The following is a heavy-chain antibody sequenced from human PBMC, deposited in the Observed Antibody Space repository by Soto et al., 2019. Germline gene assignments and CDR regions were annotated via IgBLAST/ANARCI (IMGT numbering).Heavy chain of an antibody. J-gene: IGHJ5*02. V-gene: IGHV4-30-4*01. CDR1: GGSISSGDYY. CDR3: ARVAGYSINWSDP. Sequence: SETLSLTCTVSGGSISSGDYYWSWIRQPPGKGLEWIGYIYYSGSTYYNPSLKSRVTISVDTSKNQFSLKLSSVTAADTAVYYCARVAGYSINWSDPWGQGTLVTVSS. D-gene: IGHD4-4*01. CDR2: IYYSGST.